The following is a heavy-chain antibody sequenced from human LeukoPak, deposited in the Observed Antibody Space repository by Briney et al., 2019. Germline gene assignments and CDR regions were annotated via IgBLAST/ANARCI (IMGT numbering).Heavy chain of an antibody. V-gene: IGHV3-23*01. J-gene: IGHJ4*02. CDR2: ISGSGGST. CDR3: AKGTGYDFWSGRLFDY. CDR1: GFTFSSYA. Sequence: GGSLRLSCAASGFTFSSYAMSWVRQAPGKGLEWVSAISGSGGSTYYADSVKGRFTISRDNSKNTLYLQMNSLRAEDTAVYYCAKGTGYDFWSGRLFDYWGQGTLVTVSS. D-gene: IGHD3-3*01.